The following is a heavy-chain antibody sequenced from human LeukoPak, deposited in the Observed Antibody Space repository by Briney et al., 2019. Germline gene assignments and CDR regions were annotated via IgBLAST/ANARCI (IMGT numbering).Heavy chain of an antibody. J-gene: IGHJ4*02. V-gene: IGHV3-23*01. CDR2: ISGSGGST. CDR1: GFTFSSYA. CDR3: ATPEEYCSGGSCYQFDY. D-gene: IGHD2-15*01. Sequence: GGSLRLSCAASGFTFSSYAMSWVRQAPGKGLEWVSAISGSGGSTYYADSVKGRFTISRDNSKNTLYLQMNSLRVEDTAVYYCATPEEYCSGGSCYQFDYWGQGTLVTVSS.